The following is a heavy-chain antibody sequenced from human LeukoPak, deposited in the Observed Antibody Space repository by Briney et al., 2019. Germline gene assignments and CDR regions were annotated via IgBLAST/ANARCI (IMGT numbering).Heavy chain of an antibody. CDR2: IWYDASNK. V-gene: IGHV3-33*01. Sequence: PGGSLRLSCAASGFNLSRNGMHWVRQAPGKGLEWVAVIWYDASNKYYADSVKGRFTISRDNSKNTLYPQMNSLRAEDTAVYYCARDLAAGGTWFDPWGQGTLVTVSS. CDR1: GFNLSRNG. D-gene: IGHD6-13*01. CDR3: ARDLAAGGTWFDP. J-gene: IGHJ5*02.